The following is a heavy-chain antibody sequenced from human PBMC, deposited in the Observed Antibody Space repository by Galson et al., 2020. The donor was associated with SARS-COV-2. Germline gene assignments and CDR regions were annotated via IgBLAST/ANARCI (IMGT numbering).Heavy chain of an antibody. Sequence: KISCKASGGTFSSYAISWVRQAPGQGLEWMGGIIPIFGTANYAQKFQGRVTITADESTSTAYMELSSLRSEDTAVYYCARTLHRLAYCGGDCLVHFDYWGQGTLVTVSS. V-gene: IGHV1-69*01. D-gene: IGHD2-21*02. CDR3: ARTLHRLAYCGGDCLVHFDY. CDR2: IIPIFGTA. CDR1: GGTFSSYA. J-gene: IGHJ4*02.